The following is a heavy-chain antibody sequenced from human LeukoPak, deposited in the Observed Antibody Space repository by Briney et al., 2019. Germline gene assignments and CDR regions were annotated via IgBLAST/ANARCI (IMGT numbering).Heavy chain of an antibody. Sequence: GGSLRLSCAASGFTFSSYSMNWVRQAPGKGLEWVSSISSSSSYIYYADSVKGRFTISRDNAKNSLYLQMNSRRAEDTAVYYCARVSVDTAMVTPSGFDYWGQGTLVTVSS. CDR3: ARVSVDTAMVTPSGFDY. V-gene: IGHV3-21*01. D-gene: IGHD5-18*01. CDR1: GFTFSSYS. J-gene: IGHJ4*02. CDR2: ISSSSSYI.